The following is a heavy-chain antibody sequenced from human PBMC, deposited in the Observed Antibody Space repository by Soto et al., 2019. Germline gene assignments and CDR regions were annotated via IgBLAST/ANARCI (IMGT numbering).Heavy chain of an antibody. V-gene: IGHV1-18*01. CDR3: ARGVGSGSYYNQYNWFDP. Sequence: ASVKVSCKASGYAFTNYGITWVRQAPGQGLEWMGWISAYNGNTKYAQKLQGRVTMTTDTSTSTAYMELRSLRSDDTAVYYCARGVGSGSYYNQYNWFDPWGQGTLVTVSS. J-gene: IGHJ5*02. CDR1: GYAFTNYG. CDR2: ISAYNGNT. D-gene: IGHD3-10*01.